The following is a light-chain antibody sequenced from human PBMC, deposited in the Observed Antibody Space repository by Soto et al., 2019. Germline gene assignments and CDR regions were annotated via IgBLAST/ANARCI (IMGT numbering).Light chain of an antibody. CDR2: GAS. CDR3: QQYNNWPPWT. Sequence: EIVMTQSPATLSVSPGERATLSCRASQSVSSNLAWYQQKPGQAPRLLIYGASTRATGIPARFSGSGSGTVFTLPISSLQSEDFAVYYCQQYNNWPPWTFGQGTKVEIK. V-gene: IGKV3-15*01. J-gene: IGKJ1*01. CDR1: QSVSSN.